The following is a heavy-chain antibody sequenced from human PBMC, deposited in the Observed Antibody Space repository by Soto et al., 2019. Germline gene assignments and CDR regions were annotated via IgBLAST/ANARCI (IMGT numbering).Heavy chain of an antibody. CDR1: GGTFSSYA. Sequence: QVQLVQSGAEVKKPGSSVKVSCKASGGTFSSYAISWVRQAPGQGLEWLGGIIPIFGTANYAQKFQGRVTITADEATSPAYMELSSLRSEDTAVYYRARDGPYSSSSEIGDAFAIWGQGTMVIVAS. J-gene: IGHJ3*02. D-gene: IGHD6-6*01. V-gene: IGHV1-69*01. CDR2: IIPIFGTA. CDR3: ARDGPYSSSSEIGDAFAI.